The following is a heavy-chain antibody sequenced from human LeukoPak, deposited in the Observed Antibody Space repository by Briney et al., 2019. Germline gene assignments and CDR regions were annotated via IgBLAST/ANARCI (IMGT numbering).Heavy chain of an antibody. CDR2: IYYSGST. CDR1: GGSITSSTYH. V-gene: IGHV4-39*01. Sequence: SETLSLTCSVSGGSITSSTYHWGWIRQPPGKGLEWIGSIYYSGSTYYNPSLKSRVTISVDTSKNQFSLKLSSVTAADTAVYYCARRGGLQRNWFDPWGQGTLVTVSS. D-gene: IGHD3-16*01. CDR3: ARRGGLQRNWFDP. J-gene: IGHJ5*02.